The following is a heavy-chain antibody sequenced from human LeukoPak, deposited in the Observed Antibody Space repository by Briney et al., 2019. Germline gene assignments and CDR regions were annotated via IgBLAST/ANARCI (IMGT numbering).Heavy chain of an antibody. V-gene: IGHV1-69*04. CDR2: IIPILGIA. D-gene: IGHD1-1*01. J-gene: IGHJ4*02. CDR1: GYTFTGYY. CDR3: ARVRVPYYFDY. Sequence: SVKVSCKASGYTFTGYYMHWVRQAPGQGLEWMGRIIPILGIANYAQKFQGRVTITADKSTSTAYMELSSLRSEDTAVYYCARVRVPYYFDYWGQGTLVTVSS.